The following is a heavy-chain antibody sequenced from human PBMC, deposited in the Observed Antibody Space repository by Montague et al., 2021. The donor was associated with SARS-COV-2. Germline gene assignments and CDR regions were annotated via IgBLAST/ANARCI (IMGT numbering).Heavy chain of an antibody. CDR2: ISYDGSNK. D-gene: IGHD3-3*01. J-gene: IGHJ4*02. CDR3: AKGPHYDFWSGFYFDY. CDR1: GFTFSSYA. V-gene: IGHV3-30-3*01. Sequence: SRSLSFSASGFTFSSYAMHWVRQAPGKGLEWVADISYDGSNKYYADSVKGRFTISRDNSKNTLYLQMNSLRAEDTAVYYCAKGPHYDFWSGFYFDYWGQGTLVTVSS.